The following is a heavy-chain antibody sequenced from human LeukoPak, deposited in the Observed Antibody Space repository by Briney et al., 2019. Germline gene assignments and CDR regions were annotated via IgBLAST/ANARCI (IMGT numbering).Heavy chain of an antibody. CDR1: GGSISSYY. Sequence: SETLSLTCTVSGGSISSYYWSWIRQPPGKGLEWIGYIYYSGSTNYNPSLKSRVTISVDTSKNQFSLKLSSVTAADTAVYYCARKSQHTGIDHWGQGTLVTVSS. CDR3: ARKSQHTGIDH. D-gene: IGHD1-14*01. V-gene: IGHV4-59*01. CDR2: IYYSGST. J-gene: IGHJ4*02.